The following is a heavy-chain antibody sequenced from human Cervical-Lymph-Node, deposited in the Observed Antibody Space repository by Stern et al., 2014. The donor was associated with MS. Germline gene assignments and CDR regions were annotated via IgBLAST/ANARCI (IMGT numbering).Heavy chain of an antibody. D-gene: IGHD1-14*01. J-gene: IGHJ4*02. CDR3: ARATGL. V-gene: IGHV4-59*11. CDR2: IYYSVPT. CDR1: GAPIDHHF. Sequence: QVQLQESGPGLLRPSGPPSLTCTVSGAPIDHHFWSWIRQPTGKGLEWIGYIYYSVPTSYNASLKGRVAISIDTSSTQFSLRLSSVAAAYTAVYFCARATGLWGQGTLVAVSS.